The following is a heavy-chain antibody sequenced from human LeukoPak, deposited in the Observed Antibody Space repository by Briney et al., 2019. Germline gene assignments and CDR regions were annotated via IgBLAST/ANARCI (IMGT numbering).Heavy chain of an antibody. V-gene: IGHV3-33*01. CDR2: IWYDGSNK. J-gene: IGHJ4*02. D-gene: IGHD6-19*01. CDR3: ARESGSSSGWYRYYFDY. Sequence: GRSLRLSCAASGFTFSSYGMHWVRQAPGKGLEWVVVIWYDGSNKYYADSVKGRFTISRDNSKNTLYLQMNSLRAEDTAVYYCARESGSSSGWYRYYFDYWGQGSLVTVSS. CDR1: GFTFSSYG.